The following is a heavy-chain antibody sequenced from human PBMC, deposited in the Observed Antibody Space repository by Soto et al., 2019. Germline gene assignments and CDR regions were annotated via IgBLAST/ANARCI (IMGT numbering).Heavy chain of an antibody. CDR2: INHSGST. Sequence: SETPSLTCAVYGGSFSDYYWSWIRQPPGKGLEWIGEINHSGSTNPNPSLKSRVTISVDTSKNHFSLKLSSVTAAATAVYYCASGRIVAAGTTAYWGQGTLVTLSS. J-gene: IGHJ4*02. CDR3: ASGRIVAAGTTAY. CDR1: GGSFSDYY. V-gene: IGHV4-34*01. D-gene: IGHD6-13*01.